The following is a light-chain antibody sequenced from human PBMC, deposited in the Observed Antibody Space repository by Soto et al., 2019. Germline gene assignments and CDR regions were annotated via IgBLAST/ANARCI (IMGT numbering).Light chain of an antibody. V-gene: IGKV1-13*02. J-gene: IGKJ4*01. CDR1: QGISSA. CDR3: QQFKSYALT. Sequence: AIQLTQSPSSLSASVGDRVTITCRASQGISSALAWYQHKPGRAPRLLIYDASSLQSGVSSRFSGSRSGTDFTLTISSLQPEDFATYYCQQFKSYALTFGGGTKLEIK. CDR2: DAS.